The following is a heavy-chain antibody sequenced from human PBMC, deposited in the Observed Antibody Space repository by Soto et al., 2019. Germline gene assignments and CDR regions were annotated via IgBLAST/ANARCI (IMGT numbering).Heavy chain of an antibody. J-gene: IGHJ5*02. CDR2: ISYDGSNK. V-gene: IGHV3-30-3*01. CDR1: GFTFSSYA. D-gene: IGHD6-13*01. CDR3: ARDSLWGSSWFQSWFDP. Sequence: PGGSLRLSCAASGFTFSSYAMHWVRQAPGKGLEWVAVISYDGSNKYYADSVKGRFTISRDNSKNTLYLQMNSLRAEDTAVYYCARDSLWGSSWFQSWFDPWGQGTLVTVSS.